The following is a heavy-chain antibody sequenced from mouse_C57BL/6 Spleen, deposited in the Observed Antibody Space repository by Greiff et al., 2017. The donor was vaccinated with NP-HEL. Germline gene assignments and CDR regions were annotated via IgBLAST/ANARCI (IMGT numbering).Heavy chain of an antibody. CDR3: ARYYYGSSYGCLAY. J-gene: IGHJ3*01. CDR2: ISYDGSN. Sequence: VQLQQSGPGLVKPSQSLSLTCSVTGYSITSGYYWNWIRQFPGNKLEWMGYISYDGSNNYNPSLKNRISITRDTSKNQFFLKLNSVTTEDTATYYCARYYYGSSYGCLAYWGQGTLVTVSA. CDR1: GYSITSGYY. D-gene: IGHD1-1*01. V-gene: IGHV3-6*01.